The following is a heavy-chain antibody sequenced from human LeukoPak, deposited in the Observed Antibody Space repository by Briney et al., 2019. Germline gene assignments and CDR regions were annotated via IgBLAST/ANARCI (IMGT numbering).Heavy chain of an antibody. V-gene: IGHV3-11*04. D-gene: IGHD2-15*01. Sequence: GGSLRLSCAASGFTFSDHYMDWVRQAPGKGLEWVSYISRSSSTIYYADSVKGRFTISRDNAKNSLYLQMNSLRDEDTAVYYCARGYCSGGSCYSDYWGQGTLVTVSS. J-gene: IGHJ4*02. CDR2: ISRSSSTI. CDR1: GFTFSDHY. CDR3: ARGYCSGGSCYSDY.